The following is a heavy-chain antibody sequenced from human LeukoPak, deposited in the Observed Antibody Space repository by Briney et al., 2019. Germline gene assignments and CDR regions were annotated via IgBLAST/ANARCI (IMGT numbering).Heavy chain of an antibody. D-gene: IGHD3-3*01. V-gene: IGHV3-66*02. CDR1: GFTVSSDN. CDR3: AKRSGGYYDY. J-gene: IGHJ4*02. Sequence: PGGSLRLSCAASGFTVSSDNMSWVRQTPGRGLEWVSVVYSGESNTKYANCAESVRGRFTISRDNSKNTVYLQMNSLRVEDTAVYYCAKRSGGYYDYWGQGTLVTVSS. CDR2: VYSGESNT.